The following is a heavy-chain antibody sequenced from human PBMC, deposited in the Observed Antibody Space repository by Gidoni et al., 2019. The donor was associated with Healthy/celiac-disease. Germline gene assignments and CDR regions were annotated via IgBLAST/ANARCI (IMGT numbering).Heavy chain of an antibody. CDR1: GGSISSSNW. CDR2: IYHSGST. J-gene: IGHJ3*02. CDR3: ARGALVVVLGEGDAFDI. D-gene: IGHD3-22*01. Sequence: QVQLQESGPGLVKPSGTLSLTCAVSGGSISSSNWWSWGRQPPGKGLEWIGEIYHSGSTNYNPSLKSRVTRSVDKSKNQFSLKLSSVTAADTAVYYCARGALVVVLGEGDAFDIWGQGTMVTVSS. V-gene: IGHV4-4*02.